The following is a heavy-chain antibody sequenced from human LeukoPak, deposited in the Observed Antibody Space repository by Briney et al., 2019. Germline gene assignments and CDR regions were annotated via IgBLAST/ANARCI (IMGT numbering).Heavy chain of an antibody. CDR3: ARDGPYGGAFDI. V-gene: IGHV4-59*01. CDR1: GDSISSYY. J-gene: IGHJ3*02. CDR2: IYYSGST. D-gene: IGHD4-23*01. Sequence: SETLSLTCTVSGDSISSYYWSWIRQPPGKGLEWIGYIYYSGSTNYNPSLKSRVTISVDTSKNQFSLKLSSVTAADTAVYYCARDGPYGGAFDIWGQGTMVTVSS.